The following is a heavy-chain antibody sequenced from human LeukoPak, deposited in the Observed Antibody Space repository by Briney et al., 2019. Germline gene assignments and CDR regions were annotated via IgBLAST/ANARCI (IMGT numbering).Heavy chain of an antibody. CDR3: ATNYYGSGPDH. D-gene: IGHD3-10*01. V-gene: IGHV3-74*01. J-gene: IGHJ4*02. CDR1: GFTFSSYW. Sequence: PGGSLRLSCAASGFTFSSYWMHWVRQAPGKGLVWVSRIKSDGSSTTYADSMKGRFTISRDNAKNTLYLQMNSLRAEDTAVYYCATNYYGSGPDHWGQGTLVTVSS. CDR2: IKSDGSST.